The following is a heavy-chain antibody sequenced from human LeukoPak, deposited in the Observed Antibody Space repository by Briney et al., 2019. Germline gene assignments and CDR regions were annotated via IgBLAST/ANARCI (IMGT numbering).Heavy chain of an antibody. D-gene: IGHD4-11*01. CDR3: ARTPPTAGLTTIGVGSDY. J-gene: IGHJ4*02. Sequence: PGGSLRLSCAASGFTFSTYRMNWVRQAPGKGLEWVSYISGSSETIYYADSVKGRFAISRDNAKNSLYLQMNSLRDEDTAVYYCARTPPTAGLTTIGVGSDYWGQGTLVTVSS. CDR2: ISGSSETI. CDR1: GFTFSTYR. V-gene: IGHV3-48*02.